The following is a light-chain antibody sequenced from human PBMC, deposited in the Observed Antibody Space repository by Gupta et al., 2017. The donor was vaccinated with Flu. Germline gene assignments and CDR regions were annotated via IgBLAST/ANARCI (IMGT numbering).Light chain of an antibody. V-gene: IGKV3-15*01. CDR3: QQCKKWPRT. J-gene: IGKJ1*01. CDR1: EGGNSY. Sequence: PTQSVSLGGRCTQSRRDREGGNSYLDWYQQKPGQSPRLLIYTASKRATGIPDRFSGSGSGTEFTLTISSLEAEDFGVYYCQQCKKWPRTFGQGTKLEIK. CDR2: TAS.